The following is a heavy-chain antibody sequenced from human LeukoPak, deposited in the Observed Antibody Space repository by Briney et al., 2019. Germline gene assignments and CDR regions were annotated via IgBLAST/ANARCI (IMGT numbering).Heavy chain of an antibody. V-gene: IGHV4-34*01. CDR2: INHSGST. J-gene: IGHJ4*02. D-gene: IGHD3-22*01. CDR1: GGSFCGYY. Sequence: SETLSLTCAVYGGSFCGYYWSWIRQPPGKGLEWIGEINHSGSTNYNPSLKSRVTISVDTSKNQFSLKLSSVTAADTAVYYCARGSTDSSGYYLKVRTFDYWGQGTLVTVSS. CDR3: ARGSTDSSGYYLKVRTFDY.